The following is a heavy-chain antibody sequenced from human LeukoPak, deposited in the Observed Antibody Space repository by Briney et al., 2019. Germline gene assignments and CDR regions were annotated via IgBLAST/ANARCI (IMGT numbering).Heavy chain of an antibody. CDR3: AKDRLVGVEWFDP. J-gene: IGHJ5*02. CDR1: GFTFSSYG. V-gene: IGHV3-23*01. Sequence: GGSLRLSCAASGFTFSSYGMSWVRQAPGKGLEWVSTISSSGLRTYYADSVKGRFTISRDNSKNTLYLQMNSLRAEDTALYYCAKDRLVGVEWFDPWGQGTLVIVSS. CDR2: ISSSGLRT. D-gene: IGHD2-15*01.